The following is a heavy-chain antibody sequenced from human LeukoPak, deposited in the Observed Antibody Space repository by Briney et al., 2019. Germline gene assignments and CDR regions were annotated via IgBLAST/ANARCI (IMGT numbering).Heavy chain of an antibody. V-gene: IGHV4-38-2*01. Sequence: KPSETPSLTCAVSGYSISSGYYWGWIRQPPGKGLEWIGNIYHSGSTYYNPSLKSRVTISVDTSKNQFSLKLSSVTAADTAVYYCARRFSNSHFDYWGQGTLVTVSS. CDR2: IYHSGST. CDR1: GYSISSGYY. D-gene: IGHD6-6*01. J-gene: IGHJ4*02. CDR3: ARRFSNSHFDY.